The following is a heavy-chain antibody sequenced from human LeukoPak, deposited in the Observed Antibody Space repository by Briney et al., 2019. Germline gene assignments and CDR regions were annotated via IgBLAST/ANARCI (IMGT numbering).Heavy chain of an antibody. V-gene: IGHV4-59*01. CDR2: IYYSGST. J-gene: IGHJ6*03. CDR1: GGSISSYY. CDR3: AREVPSYSGSYYPYYYYYMDV. D-gene: IGHD1-26*01. Sequence: SETLSLSCTVSGGSISSYYWSWIRQPPGKGLEWIGYIYYSGSTNYNPSLKSRVTISVDTSKNQFSLKLSSVTAADTAVYYRAREVPSYSGSYYPYYYYYMDVWGKGTTVTVSS.